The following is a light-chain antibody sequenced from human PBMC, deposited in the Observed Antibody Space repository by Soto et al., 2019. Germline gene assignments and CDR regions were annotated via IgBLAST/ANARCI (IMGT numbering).Light chain of an antibody. CDR3: QQYGSSRVFT. CDR1: QSVSSSY. V-gene: IGKV3-20*01. CDR2: GAS. Sequence: EIVLTQSPGTLSLSPGERATLSCRASQSVSSSYLAWYQQKPGQAPRLLIYGASSRATGIPDRFSGSGSGTDFTLTISRLEPEDFAVYYCQQYGSSRVFTFGPGTNVDIK. J-gene: IGKJ3*01.